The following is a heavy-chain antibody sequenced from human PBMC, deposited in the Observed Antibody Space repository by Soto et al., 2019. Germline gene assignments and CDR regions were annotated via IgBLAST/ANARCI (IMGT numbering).Heavy chain of an antibody. D-gene: IGHD4-17*01. Sequence: PSETLSLTCTVSGGSISSSSYYWGWIRQPPGKGLEWIGSIYYSGSTYYNPSLKSRVTISVDTSKNQFSLKLSSVTAADTAVYYCARHGEGYGDYVYYYYYGMDVWGQGTTVTVSS. J-gene: IGHJ6*02. CDR2: IYYSGST. CDR3: ARHGEGYGDYVYYYYYGMDV. CDR1: GGSISSSSYY. V-gene: IGHV4-39*01.